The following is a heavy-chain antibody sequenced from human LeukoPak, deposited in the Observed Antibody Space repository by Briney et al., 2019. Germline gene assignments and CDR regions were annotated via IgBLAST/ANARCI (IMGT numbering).Heavy chain of an antibody. D-gene: IGHD2-15*01. CDR2: INPSGGIT. CDR3: ARDGISASLVAAAYNWFDP. J-gene: IGHJ5*02. CDR1: GYTFTNYY. Sequence: ASVKVSCKASGYTFTNYYMHWVRQAPGQGLEWMGIINPSGGITNYAQKFQGRVTMTRDMSTSTVYMELSSLRSEDTAVYYCARDGISASLVAAAYNWFDPWGQGTLVTVSS. V-gene: IGHV1-46*01.